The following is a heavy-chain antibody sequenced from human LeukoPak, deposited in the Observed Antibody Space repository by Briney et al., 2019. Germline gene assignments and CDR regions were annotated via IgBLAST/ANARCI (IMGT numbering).Heavy chain of an antibody. J-gene: IGHJ3*02. V-gene: IGHV4-34*01. Sequence: PSETLSLTCAVYGGSFSGYYWSWIRQPPGKGLEWIGEINHSGSTNYNPSLKSRVTISVDTSKNQFSLKLSSVTAADTAVYYCARRSSGYNDAFDIWGQGTMVTVSS. D-gene: IGHD5-12*01. CDR3: ARRSSGYNDAFDI. CDR2: INHSGST. CDR1: GGSFSGYY.